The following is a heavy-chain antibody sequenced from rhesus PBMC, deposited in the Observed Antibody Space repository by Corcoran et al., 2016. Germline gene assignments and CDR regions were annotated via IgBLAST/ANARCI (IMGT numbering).Heavy chain of an antibody. Sequence: QVQLQESGPGVVKPSETLSLTCAVAGGSISSGYDWSWIRQPPGKGLEWIGYIYGSSGSTNYNPSLKNRVTISKDASNNQFSLKLSSVTAADTAVYYCARGHSGYYFGAFDFWGQGLRVTVSS. CDR2: IYGSSGST. CDR1: GGSISSGYD. V-gene: IGHV4-76*01. CDR3: ARGHSGYYFGAFDF. J-gene: IGHJ3*01. D-gene: IGHD3-28*01.